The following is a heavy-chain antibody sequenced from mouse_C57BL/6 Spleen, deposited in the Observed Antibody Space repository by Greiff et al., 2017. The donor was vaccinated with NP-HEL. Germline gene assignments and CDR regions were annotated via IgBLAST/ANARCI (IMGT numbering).Heavy chain of an antibody. V-gene: IGHV1-61*01. J-gene: IGHJ3*01. D-gene: IGHD2-2*01. CDR2: IYPSDSET. Sequence: VQLQQSGAELARPGSSVKLSCKASGYTFTSYWMDWVKQRPGQGLEWIGNIYPSDSETHYNQKFKDKATLTVDKSSSTAYMQLSSLTSEDSAVYDCAREGVTGAWFAYWGQGTLVTVSA. CDR1: GYTFTSYW. CDR3: AREGVTGAWFAY.